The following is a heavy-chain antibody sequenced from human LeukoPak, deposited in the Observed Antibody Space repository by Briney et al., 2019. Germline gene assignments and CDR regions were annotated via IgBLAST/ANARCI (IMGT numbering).Heavy chain of an antibody. V-gene: IGHV3-30*04. CDR2: ISYDGSNK. Sequence: GGSLGLSCAASGFTFSSYAMHWVRQAPGKGLEWVAVISYDGSNKYYADSVKGRFTISRDNSKNTLYLQMNSLRAEDTAVYYCARGVNYDFWSGPDYWGQGTLVTVSS. J-gene: IGHJ4*02. CDR1: GFTFSSYA. D-gene: IGHD3-3*01. CDR3: ARGVNYDFWSGPDY.